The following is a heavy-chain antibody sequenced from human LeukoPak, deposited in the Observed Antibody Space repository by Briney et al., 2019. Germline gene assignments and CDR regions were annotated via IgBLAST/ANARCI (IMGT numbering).Heavy chain of an antibody. CDR3: AKDRISHGDYGY. Sequence: GGSLRLSCVTSGFTFSSYWMTWVRQAPGKGLEWLANIKEDGSIQYYLDSVRGRFTISRDNAKTSVYLQLNSLRAEDTAVYYCAKDRISHGDYGYWGQGTLVTVSS. V-gene: IGHV3-7*03. CDR1: GFTFSSYW. CDR2: IKEDGSIQ. J-gene: IGHJ4*02. D-gene: IGHD4-17*01.